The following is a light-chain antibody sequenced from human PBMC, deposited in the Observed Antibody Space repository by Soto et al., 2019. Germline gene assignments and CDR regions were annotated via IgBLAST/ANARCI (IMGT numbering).Light chain of an antibody. CDR2: GAS. CDR1: QSVSSTY. V-gene: IGKV3-20*01. Sequence: EMVMTQSPATVSVSAGESATLXXRSSQSVSSTYLAWYQQKPGQAPRXXIYGASSRATGIPNRFSGSGAGTDFTLTISRLEPEDFAVYYCQQYGSSPRTFGQGTKVDIK. J-gene: IGKJ1*01. CDR3: QQYGSSPRT.